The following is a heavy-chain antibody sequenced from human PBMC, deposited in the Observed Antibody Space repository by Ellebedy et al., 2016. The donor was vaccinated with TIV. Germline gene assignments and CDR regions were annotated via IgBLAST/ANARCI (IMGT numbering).Heavy chain of an antibody. D-gene: IGHD3-10*01. CDR1: GYTFTSYY. CDR2: INPSGGST. Sequence: AASVKVSCKASGYTFTSYYMHWVRQAPGQGLEWMGIINPSGGSTSYAQKLQGRVTMTRDTSTSTVYMELSSLRSEDTAVYYCARSKLLLWFGELGGWFDPWGQGTLVTVSS. CDR3: ARSKLLLWFGELGGWFDP. V-gene: IGHV1-46*04. J-gene: IGHJ5*02.